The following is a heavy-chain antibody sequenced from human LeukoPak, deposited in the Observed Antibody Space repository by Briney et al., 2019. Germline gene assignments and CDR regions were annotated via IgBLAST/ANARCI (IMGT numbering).Heavy chain of an antibody. J-gene: IGHJ4*02. D-gene: IGHD3-16*01. Sequence: SETLSLTCTVSGYSISSGYYWGWSRQPPGEGLEVIVSIYHSGSTYYNPSLKRRVTISVDTSKNQFSLKLSSVTAADTAVYYCARAIEGGAMTSFDYWGQGTLVTVSS. CDR2: IYHSGST. CDR1: GYSISSGYY. CDR3: ARAIEGGAMTSFDY. V-gene: IGHV4-38-2*02.